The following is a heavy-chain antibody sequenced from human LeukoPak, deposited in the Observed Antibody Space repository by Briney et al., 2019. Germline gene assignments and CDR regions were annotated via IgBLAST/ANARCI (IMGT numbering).Heavy chain of an antibody. Sequence: SVKVSCKASGGTFSSYAISWVRQAPGQGLEWMGGIIPIFGTANYAQKFQGRVTITTDESTSTAYMELSSLRSEDTAVYYCARESFRGSYYYYYYMDVWGKGTTVTVSS. D-gene: IGHD3-16*01. CDR2: IIPIFGTA. CDR3: ARESFRGSYYYYYYMDV. CDR1: GGTFSSYA. V-gene: IGHV1-69*05. J-gene: IGHJ6*03.